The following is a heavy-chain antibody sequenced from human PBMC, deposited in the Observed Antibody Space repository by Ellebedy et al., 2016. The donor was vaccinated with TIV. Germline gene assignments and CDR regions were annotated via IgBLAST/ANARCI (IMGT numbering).Heavy chain of an antibody. Sequence: GESLKISCVASGLTFSNRVMSWVRQAPGKGLEWVSVISNGGDTTYADSVKGRFTISRDNSKRTLYLQMNSLRADDTAIYYCAKLSGVLSWYADYWGLGARVTVSS. J-gene: IGHJ4*02. V-gene: IGHV3-23*01. CDR1: GLTFSNRV. CDR3: AKLSGVLSWYADY. CDR2: ISNGGDTT. D-gene: IGHD6-13*01.